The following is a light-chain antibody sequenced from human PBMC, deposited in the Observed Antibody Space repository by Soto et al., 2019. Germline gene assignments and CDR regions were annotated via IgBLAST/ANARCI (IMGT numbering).Light chain of an antibody. CDR2: GSV. CDR3: QSYDSSLRGV. CDR1: TSNIGAGYD. V-gene: IGLV1-40*01. Sequence: QSVLTQPPSVSGAPGQRVTISCTGSTSNIGAGYDVHWYQQVPGTAPKLLIYGSVNRPSGVPDRFSGSKSGASASLAITGLQAEDEADYYCQSYDSSLRGVFGRGTKLTVL. J-gene: IGLJ3*02.